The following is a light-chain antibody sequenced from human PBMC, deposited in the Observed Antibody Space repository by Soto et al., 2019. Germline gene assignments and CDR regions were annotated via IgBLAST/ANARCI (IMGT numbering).Light chain of an antibody. CDR1: QSVSSTY. CDR3: QQYGDSRS. CDR2: GAS. Sequence: EIVLTQSPGTLSLSPGERATVSCRASQSVSSTYLAWYQQKPGQAPRLLIYGASSRATGIPDRFSGSASGTDFTLTINRLEPEDFAIYYCQQYGDSRSFGQGTKLEIK. V-gene: IGKV3-20*01. J-gene: IGKJ2*01.